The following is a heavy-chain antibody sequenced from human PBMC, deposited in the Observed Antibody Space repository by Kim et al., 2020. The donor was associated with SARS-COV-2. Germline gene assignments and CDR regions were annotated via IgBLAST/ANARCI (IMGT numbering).Heavy chain of an antibody. V-gene: IGHV3-33*08. J-gene: IGHJ3*02. CDR1: GFTFSSYG. D-gene: IGHD5-12*01. CDR2: IWYDGSNK. Sequence: GGSLRLSCAASGFTFSSYGMHWVRQAPGKGLEWVAVIWYDGSNKYYADSVKGRFTISRDNSKNTLYLQMNSLRAEDTAVYYCARGPGWMATIYAEDDAFDIWGQGTMVTVSS. CDR3: ARGPGWMATIYAEDDAFDI.